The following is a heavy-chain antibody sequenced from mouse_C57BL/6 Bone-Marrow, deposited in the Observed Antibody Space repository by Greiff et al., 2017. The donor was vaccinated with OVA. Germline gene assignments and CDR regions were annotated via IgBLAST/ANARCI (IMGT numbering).Heavy chain of an antibody. V-gene: IGHV1-50*01. CDR2: IDPSDSYT. J-gene: IGHJ3*01. CDR3: ASAVFAY. Sequence: VQLQQPGAELVKPGASVKLSCKASGYTFTSYWMQWVKQRTGQGLEWIGEIDPSDSYTNYNQKFKGKATLTVDKSSSTAYMQLSSLTSEDSAVYYCASAVFAYWGQGTLVTVSA. CDR1: GYTFTSYW.